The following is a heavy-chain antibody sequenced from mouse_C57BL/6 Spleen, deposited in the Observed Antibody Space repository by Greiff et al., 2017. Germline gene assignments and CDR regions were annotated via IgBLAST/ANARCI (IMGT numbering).Heavy chain of an antibody. J-gene: IGHJ3*01. Sequence: QVQLQQPGAELVKPGASVKMSCKASGYTFTSYWITWVKQRPGQGLEWIGDIYPGCGSTNYNEKFKSKATRTVDTSSSTAYMQLSSLTSEDSAVYYGARDYGSSYGFAYWGQGTLVTVSA. V-gene: IGHV1-55*01. CDR3: ARDYGSSYGFAY. D-gene: IGHD1-1*01. CDR1: GYTFTSYW. CDR2: IYPGCGST.